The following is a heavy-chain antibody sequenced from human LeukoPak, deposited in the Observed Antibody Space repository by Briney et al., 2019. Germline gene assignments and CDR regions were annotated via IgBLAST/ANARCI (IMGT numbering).Heavy chain of an antibody. Sequence: SETLSLTCSVSGGSMSDSISWGWVRQPPGKGLEWLANIHDDGRTAPNPSLRSRLTISQDRSKNQFSLKVSSVTAADTAFYYCAKVLTAAGLDLWGQGILVTVSS. CDR2: IHDDGRT. CDR3: AKVLTAAGLDL. J-gene: IGHJ5*02. V-gene: IGHV4/OR15-8*01. CDR1: GGSMSDSIS. D-gene: IGHD6-25*01.